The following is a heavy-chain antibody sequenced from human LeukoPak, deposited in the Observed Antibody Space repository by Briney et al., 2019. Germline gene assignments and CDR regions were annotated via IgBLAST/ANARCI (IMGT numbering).Heavy chain of an antibody. J-gene: IGHJ4*02. D-gene: IGHD1-26*01. CDR3: ARKGANLDY. CDR1: GGSISSYY. Sequence: PSETLSLTCTVSGGSISSYYWSWIRQPPGKGLEWIGEINHSGSTNYNPSLKSRVTISVDTSKNQFSLKLSSVTAADTAVYYCARKGANLDYWGQGTLVTVSS. V-gene: IGHV4-34*01. CDR2: INHSGST.